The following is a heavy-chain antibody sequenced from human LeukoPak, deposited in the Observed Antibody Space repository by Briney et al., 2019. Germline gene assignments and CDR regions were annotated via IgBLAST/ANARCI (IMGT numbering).Heavy chain of an antibody. CDR3: ARVGWGGIPIAYYYYYMDV. CDR2: ITSDGRYK. Sequence: PGGSLRLSCAASGFTFSNYNMNWVRQAPGKSLEWVSSITSDGRYKYYVDSVRGRFTISRDNDKNSLFLQVDSLRAEDTAVYYCARVGWGGIPIAYYYYYMDVWGKGTTVTVSS. V-gene: IGHV3-21*01. J-gene: IGHJ6*03. D-gene: IGHD3-16*01. CDR1: GFTFSNYN.